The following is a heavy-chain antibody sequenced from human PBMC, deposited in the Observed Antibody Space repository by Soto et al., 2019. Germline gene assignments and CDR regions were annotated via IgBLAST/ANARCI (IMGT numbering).Heavy chain of an antibody. CDR1: GGSISNSY. D-gene: IGHD3-3*01. CDR3: ARAYYDFWSGSPYYYYGMDV. J-gene: IGHJ6*02. CDR2: IYSSGST. V-gene: IGHV4-59*01. Sequence: SETLSLTCTVSGGSISNSYWSWIRQSPGKGLEWIGYIYSSGSTNYNPSLKSRVTISVDTSKNQFSLKLSSVTAADTAVYYCARAYYDFWSGSPYYYYGMDVWGQGTTVTVSS.